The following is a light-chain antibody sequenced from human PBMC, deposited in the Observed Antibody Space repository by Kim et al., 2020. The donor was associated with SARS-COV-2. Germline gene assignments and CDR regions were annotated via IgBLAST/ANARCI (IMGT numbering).Light chain of an antibody. CDR1: QSISGL. J-gene: IGKJ1*01. CDR2: EAS. Sequence: DIQMTQSPSTLSASVGDRVTITCRASQSISGLLAWYQQKPGKAPKLLIDEASTLKTGVRSRFSGSGSGTEFTLTISSLQADDFATYYCQQYRSYVWTFGQGTKVDIK. CDR3: QQYRSYVWT. V-gene: IGKV1-5*03.